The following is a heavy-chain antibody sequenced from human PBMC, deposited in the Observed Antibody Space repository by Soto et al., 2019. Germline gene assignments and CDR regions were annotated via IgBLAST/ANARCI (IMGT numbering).Heavy chain of an antibody. CDR1: GGTFGNSA. J-gene: IGHJ5*02. CDR3: ARDGGPESAFWNGAVGGGKFDP. V-gene: IGHV1-69*12. D-gene: IGHD3-3*01. CDR2: VVPLFGTA. Sequence: QVQLVQSGAEVKKPGSSVNVSCKTSGGTFGNSAVAWVRQAPGQGLEWLGGVVPLFGTANYAQKVQGRLTITADYAANTAFIVLRSVRTVDTAVYYCARDGGPESAFWNGAVGGGKFDPWGQGTLVTVSS.